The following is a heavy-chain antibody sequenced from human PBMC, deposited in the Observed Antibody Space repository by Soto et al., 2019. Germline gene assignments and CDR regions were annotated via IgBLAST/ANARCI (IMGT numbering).Heavy chain of an antibody. V-gene: IGHV4-31*03. Sequence: QVQLQESGPGLVKPSQTLSLTCTVSGGYISSGGYYWSWIRQHPGKGLEWIGYIYYSGSTYYNPSLKSRVTISVDTSKNQVSLKLSSVTAADTAVYYCARAQPGIAGLHAFDIWGQGTMVTVSS. J-gene: IGHJ3*02. CDR1: GGYISSGGYY. CDR3: ARAQPGIAGLHAFDI. CDR2: IYYSGST. D-gene: IGHD6-13*01.